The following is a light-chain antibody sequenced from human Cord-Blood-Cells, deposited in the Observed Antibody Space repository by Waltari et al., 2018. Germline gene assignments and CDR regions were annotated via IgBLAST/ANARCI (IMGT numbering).Light chain of an antibody. CDR2: DTS. V-gene: IGLV7-46*01. J-gene: IGLJ3*02. CDR3: LLSYSGAWV. Sequence: QAVVTQEPSLTVSPGGTVTLTCGSSPGAVTSGHYPYWFQQKPGQAPRTLLYDTSNKHSWTPARFSGSLLGGKAALTLSGAQPEDEAEYYCLLSYSGAWVFGGGTKLTVL. CDR1: PGAVTSGHY.